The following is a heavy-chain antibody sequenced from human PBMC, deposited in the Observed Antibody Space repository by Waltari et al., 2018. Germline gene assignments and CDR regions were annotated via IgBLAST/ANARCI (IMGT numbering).Heavy chain of an antibody. J-gene: IGHJ6*03. Sequence: QVQLVQSGAEVKKPGSSVKVSCKASGGTFSSYAISWVRPAPGQGLEWMGWISAYNGNTNYAQKLQGRVTMTTDTSTSTAYMELRSLRSDDTAVYYCARATTARFYYYYYMDVWGKGTTVTVSS. D-gene: IGHD1-26*01. CDR1: GGTFSSYA. CDR2: ISAYNGNT. V-gene: IGHV1-18*01. CDR3: ARATTARFYYYYYMDV.